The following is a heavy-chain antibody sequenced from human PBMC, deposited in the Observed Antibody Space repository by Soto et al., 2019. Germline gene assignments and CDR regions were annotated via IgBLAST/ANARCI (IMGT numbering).Heavy chain of an antibody. CDR1: GFTFSSYS. J-gene: IGHJ5*02. Sequence: EVQLVESGGGLVQPGGSLRLSCAASGFTFSSYSMNWFRQAPGKGLEWVSYISSSSSTIYYEDSVKGRFTISRDKAKNSLYLQMNSLRAEDTAVYYCARHPERIAEIGWFEPWGQGTLVTVSS. CDR3: ARHPERIAEIGWFEP. CDR2: ISSSSSTI. D-gene: IGHD6-13*01. V-gene: IGHV3-48*01.